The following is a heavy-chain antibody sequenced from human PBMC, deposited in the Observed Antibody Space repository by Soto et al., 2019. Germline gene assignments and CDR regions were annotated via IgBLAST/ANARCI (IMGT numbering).Heavy chain of an antibody. CDR2: INPSGGTT. V-gene: IGHV1-46*01. CDR3: GRDRCATVVTYHFDY. CDR1: GYSFTNYY. Sequence: QVQLVQSGAEVKKPGASVKVSCKASGYSFTNYYMYWVRQAPGQGLEWMGIINPSGGTTSYAQKFKARLTMTRDTPTSTVSRERSSLRSDTTAVYYGGRDRCATVVTYHFDYGGQGTLFTVSS. J-gene: IGHJ4*02. D-gene: IGHD4-17*01.